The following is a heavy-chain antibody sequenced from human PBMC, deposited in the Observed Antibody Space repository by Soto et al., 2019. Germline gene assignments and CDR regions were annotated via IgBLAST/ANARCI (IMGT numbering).Heavy chain of an antibody. V-gene: IGHV3-48*02. J-gene: IGHJ6*02. CDR1: GWTFGTYI. D-gene: IGHD3-3*01. Sequence: PGGSLRLSCAASGWTFGTYIMNWVRQAPGKGLEWIAYINSDSDNIMYADSVKGRFTISRDNAKNSLFLQMNSLTDEDTAVYYCARLYYDYVWGQGTTVTVSS. CDR3: ARLYYDYV. CDR2: INSDSDNI.